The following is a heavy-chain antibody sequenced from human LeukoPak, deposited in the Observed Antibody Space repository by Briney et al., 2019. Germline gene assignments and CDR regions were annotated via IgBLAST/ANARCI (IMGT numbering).Heavy chain of an antibody. CDR1: GFTFSSYA. V-gene: IGHV3-23*01. J-gene: IGHJ4*02. CDR2: ISGSGGST. CDR3: AKSKQGGWYSGDY. Sequence: GGSLRFSCAASGFTFSSYAMSWVRQAPGKGLEWVSAISGSGGSTYYADSVKGRFTISRDNSKNTLYLQMNSLRAEDTAVYYCAKSKQGGWYSGDYWGQGTLVTVSS. D-gene: IGHD6-19*01.